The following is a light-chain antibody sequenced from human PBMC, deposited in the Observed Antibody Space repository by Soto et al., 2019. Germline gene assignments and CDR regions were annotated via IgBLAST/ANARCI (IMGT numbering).Light chain of an antibody. CDR2: EVS. Sequence: QSVLTQPASVSGSPGQSITISCTGTSSDVGSYNLVSWYQQHPGKAPKLMIYEVSKRPSGVSNRFSGSKSGNTASLTISGLQAEDEADYYCCSYGGSPPVVFGGGTKVTVL. CDR3: CSYGGSPPVV. CDR1: SSDVGSYNL. J-gene: IGLJ2*01. V-gene: IGLV2-23*02.